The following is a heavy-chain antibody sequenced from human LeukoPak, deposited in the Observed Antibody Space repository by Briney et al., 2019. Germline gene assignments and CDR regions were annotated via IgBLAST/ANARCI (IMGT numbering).Heavy chain of an antibody. D-gene: IGHD6-19*01. CDR1: GYTFTSYD. V-gene: IGHV1-8*01. J-gene: IGHJ4*02. CDR2: MDPNSGNT. Sequence: ASVKVSCKASGYTFTSYDINWVRQATGQGLEWMGWMDPNSGNTGYAQKFQGRVTMTRNTSISTAYMELSSLRSEDTAVYYCARDRTSKRSIAVAGTTCFDYWGQGTLVTVSS. CDR3: ARDRTSKRSIAVAGTTCFDY.